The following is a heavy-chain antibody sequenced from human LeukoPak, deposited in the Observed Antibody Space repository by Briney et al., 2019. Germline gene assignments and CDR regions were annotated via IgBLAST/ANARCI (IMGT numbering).Heavy chain of an antibody. J-gene: IGHJ4*02. D-gene: IGHD3-9*01. CDR3: ARYYDILTGYYYFDY. CDR1: GYTFTSYG. Sequence: GASVKVSCKASGYTFTSYGISWVRQAPGQGLEGMGWISAYNGNTNYAQKLQGRVTMTTDTSTSTAYMELRSLRSDDTAVYYCARYYDILTGYYYFDYWGQGTLVTVSS. V-gene: IGHV1-18*01. CDR2: ISAYNGNT.